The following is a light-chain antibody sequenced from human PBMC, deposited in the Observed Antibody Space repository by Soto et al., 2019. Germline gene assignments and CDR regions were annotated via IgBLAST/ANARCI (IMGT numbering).Light chain of an antibody. Sequence: DIQMTQSPSSLSASVGDRVTITCRARQSISSYLNWYQQKPGKAPKLLIYAASSLQSGVPSRFSGSGSGTDFTLTISSLQPEDFATYYCQQSYSTPWTFGQVTKVEIK. V-gene: IGKV1-39*01. J-gene: IGKJ1*01. CDR1: QSISSY. CDR2: AAS. CDR3: QQSYSTPWT.